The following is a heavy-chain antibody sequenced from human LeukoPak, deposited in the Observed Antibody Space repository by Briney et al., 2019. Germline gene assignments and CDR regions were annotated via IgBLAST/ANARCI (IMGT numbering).Heavy chain of an antibody. CDR3: ARVFYGSGGWFDP. V-gene: IGHV3-30*04. D-gene: IGHD3-10*01. CDR1: GFTFSYYA. CDR2: ISYDGSNK. Sequence: GGSLRLSCAASGFTFSYYAMHWVRQAPGKGLEGVAVISYDGSNKYYADSVKGRFTISRDNSKNTLYLQMNSLRAEDTAVYYCARVFYGSGGWFDPWGQGTLVTVSS. J-gene: IGHJ5*02.